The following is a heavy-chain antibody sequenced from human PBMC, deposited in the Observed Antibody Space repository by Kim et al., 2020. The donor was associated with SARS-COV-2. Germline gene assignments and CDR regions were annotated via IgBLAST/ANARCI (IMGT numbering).Heavy chain of an antibody. CDR3: ARGPRMATVTTLPFFY. Sequence: ASVKVSCKASGYTFTSYYMHWVRQAPGQGLEWMGIINPSGGSTSYAQKFQGRVTMTRDTSTSTVYMELSSLRSEDTAVYYCARGPRMATVTTLPFFYWGQGTLVTVSS. V-gene: IGHV1-46*01. CDR1: GYTFTSYY. J-gene: IGHJ4*02. CDR2: INPSGGST. D-gene: IGHD4-17*01.